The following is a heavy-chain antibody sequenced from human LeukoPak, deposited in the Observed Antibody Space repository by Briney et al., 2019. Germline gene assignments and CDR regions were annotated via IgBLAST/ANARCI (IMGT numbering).Heavy chain of an antibody. D-gene: IGHD5-18*01. V-gene: IGHV3-23*01. J-gene: IGHJ4*02. Sequence: PGGSLRLSCAASGFTFSSYATSWVRQAPGKGLEWVSAISGSGGSTYYADSVKGRFTISRDNSKNTLYLQMNSLRAEDTAVYYCAKAPSLYSYGNRVDYWGQGTLVTVSS. CDR1: GFTFSSYA. CDR3: AKAPSLYSYGNRVDY. CDR2: ISGSGGST.